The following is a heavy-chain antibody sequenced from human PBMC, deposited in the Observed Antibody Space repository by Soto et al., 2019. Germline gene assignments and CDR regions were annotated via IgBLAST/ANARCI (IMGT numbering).Heavy chain of an antibody. CDR1: GFTVSSNY. Sequence: GGSLRLSCAASGFTVSSNYMSWVRQAPGKGLEWVSVIYSGGSTYYADSVKGRFTISRDNSKNTLYLQMNSLRAEDTAVYYCARDGYYYDSSPSWFDPWGQGTLVTVSS. V-gene: IGHV3-66*01. CDR2: IYSGGST. CDR3: ARDGYYYDSSPSWFDP. D-gene: IGHD3-22*01. J-gene: IGHJ5*02.